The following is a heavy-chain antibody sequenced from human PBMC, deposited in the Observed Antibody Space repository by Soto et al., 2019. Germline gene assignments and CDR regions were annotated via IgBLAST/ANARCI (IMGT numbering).Heavy chain of an antibody. V-gene: IGHV1-69*06. CDR3: ARDEWEGPIAVAGYYYYGMDV. CDR2: IIPIFGTA. CDR1: GGTFSSYA. D-gene: IGHD6-19*01. Sequence: GASVKFSCKASGGTFSSYAISWVRQAPGQGLEWMGWIIPIFGTANYAQKFQGRVTITADKSTSTAYMELSSLRSADTAVYYCARDEWEGPIAVAGYYYYGMDVWGQGTTVTVSS. J-gene: IGHJ6*02.